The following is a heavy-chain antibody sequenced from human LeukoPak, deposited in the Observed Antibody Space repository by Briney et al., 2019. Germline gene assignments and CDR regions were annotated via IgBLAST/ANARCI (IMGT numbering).Heavy chain of an antibody. V-gene: IGHV4-39*01. CDR1: GGSISSSTYS. Sequence: SETLSLTCTVSGGSISSSTYSWTWIRQPPGGGLEWIGSIHYDGNTYYKPSLKSRVTISVDTSKIQFSLRLSSATAADMATYYCARHSLNNYGSYYWGQGTLVTVSS. CDR2: IHYDGNT. J-gene: IGHJ4*02. D-gene: IGHD5-24*01. CDR3: ARHSLNNYGSYY.